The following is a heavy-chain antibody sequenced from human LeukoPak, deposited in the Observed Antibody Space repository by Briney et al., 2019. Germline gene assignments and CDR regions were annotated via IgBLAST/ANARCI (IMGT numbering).Heavy chain of an antibody. J-gene: IGHJ3*02. CDR3: ARGKTSVLAVVVAVFDAFDI. D-gene: IGHD2-15*01. CDR1: GASISSYY. V-gene: IGHV4-59*08. CDR2: IYYNGRT. Sequence: SETLSLTCTVSGASISSYYWSWIRQPPGKGLEWIGYIYYNGRTKYNPSLKSRVTISVDTSKNQFSLKMSSVTAADTAVYYCARGKTSVLAVVVAVFDAFDIWGQGTMVTVSS.